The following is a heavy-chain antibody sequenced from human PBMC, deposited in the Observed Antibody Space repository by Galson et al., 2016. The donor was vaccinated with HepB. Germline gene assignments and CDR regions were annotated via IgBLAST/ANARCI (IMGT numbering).Heavy chain of an antibody. CDR1: GFIFSSSG. CDR3: AKMSCGGICYAAYFYALDV. D-gene: IGHD2-15*01. J-gene: IGHJ6*02. V-gene: IGHV3-23*01. Sequence: SLRLSCAPSGFIFSSSGMAWVRQAPGKGLDWVAGVTASSEDYSADPVKGRFTISRDNSKKALYLQMNSLRAEDTAVYYCAKMSCGGICYAAYFYALDVWGQGTPVTVSS. CDR2: VTASSED.